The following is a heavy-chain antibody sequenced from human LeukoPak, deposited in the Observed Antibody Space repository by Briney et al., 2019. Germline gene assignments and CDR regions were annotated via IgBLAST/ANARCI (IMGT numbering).Heavy chain of an antibody. CDR1: GFTFSSYA. V-gene: IGHV3-64*01. D-gene: IGHD1-26*01. J-gene: IGHJ4*02. Sequence: GGSLRLSCAASGFTFSSYAMQWVRQAPGKGLEYVSAISSNGGSTYYANSVKGRFTISRDNSKNTLYLQMNSLRAEDTAVYYCARDRSGSYPSNWGQGTLVTVSS. CDR3: ARDRSGSYPSN. CDR2: ISSNGGST.